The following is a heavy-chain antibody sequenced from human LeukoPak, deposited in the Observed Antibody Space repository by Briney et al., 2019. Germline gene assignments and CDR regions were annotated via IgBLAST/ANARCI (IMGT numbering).Heavy chain of an antibody. D-gene: IGHD3-10*01. Sequence: SETLSLTCAVYGGSFSGYYWSWIRQPPGKGLEWIGEINHSGSTNYNPSLKSRVTISVDTSKNQFSLKLSSVTAADTAVYYCARNPHITMVRGVIDWFDPWGQRTLVTVSS. CDR2: INHSGST. CDR1: GGSFSGYY. V-gene: IGHV4-34*01. CDR3: ARNPHITMVRGVIDWFDP. J-gene: IGHJ5*02.